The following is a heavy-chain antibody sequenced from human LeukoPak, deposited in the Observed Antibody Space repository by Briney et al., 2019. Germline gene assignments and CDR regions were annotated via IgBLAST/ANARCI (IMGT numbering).Heavy chain of an antibody. V-gene: IGHV3-48*03. CDR2: IGSSGTNR. Sequence: PGGSLRLSCAVSEFPFSFYEMNWVRQAPGKGLEWVSNIGSSGTNRYYADSVKGRFSISRDNAKSSLYLEMNSLRAEDSAVYYCAKLTSTWGQGTLVTVSS. CDR3: AKLTST. J-gene: IGHJ4*02. CDR1: EFPFSFYE.